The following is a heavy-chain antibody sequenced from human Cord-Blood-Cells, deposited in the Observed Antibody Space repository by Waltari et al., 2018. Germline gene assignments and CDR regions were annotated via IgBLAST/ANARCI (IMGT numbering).Heavy chain of an antibody. J-gene: IGHJ3*02. CDR2: MNPNSGNT. Sequence: QVQLVQSGAEVKKPGASVKVSCQSSGYTFPSYDINGVRQATGQGLEWMGWMNPNSGNTGDAQKFQGRVTMTRNTSISTAYMELSSLRSEDTAVYYCARDPLLAGDDAFDIWGQGTMVTVSS. CDR1: GYTFPSYD. V-gene: IGHV1-8*01. CDR3: ARDPLLAGDDAFDI. D-gene: IGHD3-10*01.